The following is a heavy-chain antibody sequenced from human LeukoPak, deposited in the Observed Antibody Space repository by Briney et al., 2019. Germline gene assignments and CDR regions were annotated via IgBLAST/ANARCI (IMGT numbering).Heavy chain of an antibody. CDR1: GFTFSSFG. V-gene: IGHV3-23*01. D-gene: IGHD4-23*01. CDR3: ASGGGNHDS. Sequence: HPGGSLRLSCAASGFTFSSFGMSWVRQAPGRGLEWVSAISDSGGSTFHADSVKGRFTISRDNSKNTLYLQMNSLRAEDTAVYYCASGGGNHDSSGQGKLGTVSS. CDR2: ISDSGGST. J-gene: IGHJ4*02.